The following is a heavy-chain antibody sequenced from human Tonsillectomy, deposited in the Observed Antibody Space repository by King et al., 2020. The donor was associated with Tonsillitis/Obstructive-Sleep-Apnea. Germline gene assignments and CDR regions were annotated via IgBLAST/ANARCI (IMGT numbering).Heavy chain of an antibody. CDR2: IYPCDADT. CDR1: GYSFTSYW. V-gene: IGHV5-51*01. CDR3: ARRLRSGGSYLIDY. D-gene: IGHD2-15*01. Sequence: VQLVESGAEVKKPGESQKISCMGSGYSFTSYWIGWDSQRPGKGRELLWLIYPCDADTRYSPSFQGQVTISADKSLSTAYLQWSSLKASDTAMYYCARRLRSGGSYLIDYWGQGTLVTVSS. J-gene: IGHJ4*02.